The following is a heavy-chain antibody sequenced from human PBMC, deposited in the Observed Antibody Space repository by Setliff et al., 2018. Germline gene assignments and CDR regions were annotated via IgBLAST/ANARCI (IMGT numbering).Heavy chain of an antibody. J-gene: IGHJ5*02. CDR1: GGSISSGSYY. CDR2: FHTGGST. CDR3: ARAGPTVTFFRVLVISWWDP. V-gene: IGHV4-61*09. Sequence: SETLSLTCTVSGGSISSGSYYWTWIRQPAGKGLEWIGHFHTGGSTNYNRSLRSRVSTSVDTSKNQFSLKLSSVTAADTATYYCARAGPTVTFFRVLVISWWDPWGQGSLVTVSS. D-gene: IGHD3-3*01.